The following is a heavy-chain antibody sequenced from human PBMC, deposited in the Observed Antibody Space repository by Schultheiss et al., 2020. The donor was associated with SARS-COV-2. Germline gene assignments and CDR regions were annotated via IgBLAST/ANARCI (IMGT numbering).Heavy chain of an antibody. J-gene: IGHJ4*02. CDR1: GFTFSSYW. CDR3: ARPDSSSWPEGGSDY. D-gene: IGHD6-13*01. Sequence: GGSLRLSCEASGFTFSSYWMSWVRQAPGKGLEWVSSISSSSSYIYYADSVKGRFTISRDNAKNSLYLQMNSLRAEDTAVYYCARPDSSSWPEGGSDYWGQGTLVTVSS. CDR2: ISSSSSYI. V-gene: IGHV3-21*01.